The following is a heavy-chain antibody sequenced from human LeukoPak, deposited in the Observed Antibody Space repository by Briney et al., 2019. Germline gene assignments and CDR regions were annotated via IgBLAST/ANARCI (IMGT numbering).Heavy chain of an antibody. CDR2: VNGDGSST. Sequence: PGGSLRLSCAASGFAFSSYWMLWVRQAPGKGLVWVSSVNGDGSSTTYADSVKGRFTISRDNDKNILYLQMNSLRVEDTATYYCARSQFDYWDQGILVTVSS. J-gene: IGHJ4*02. V-gene: IGHV3-74*01. CDR1: GFAFSSYW. CDR3: ARSQFDY.